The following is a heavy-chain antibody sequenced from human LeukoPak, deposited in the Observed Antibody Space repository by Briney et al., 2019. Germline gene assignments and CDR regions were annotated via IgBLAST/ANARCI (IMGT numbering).Heavy chain of an antibody. D-gene: IGHD4-17*01. CDR2: ISGSGGST. V-gene: IGHV3-23*01. CDR3: AIDYGAHRYYYGMDV. J-gene: IGHJ6*02. Sequence: GGSLRLSCAASGFYFSSYAMSWVRQAPGKGLEWVSAISGSGGSTYYADSVKGRFTISRDNSKNTLYLQMNSLRAEDTAVYYCAIDYGAHRYYYGMDVWGQGTTVTVSS. CDR1: GFYFSSYA.